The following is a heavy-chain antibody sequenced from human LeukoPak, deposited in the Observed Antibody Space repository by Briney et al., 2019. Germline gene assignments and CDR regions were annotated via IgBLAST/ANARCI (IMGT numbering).Heavy chain of an antibody. CDR1: GYTFTSYG. D-gene: IGHD6-19*01. CDR3: ARDMSSSGWYTSVSNIYYFDY. V-gene: IGHV1-18*04. Sequence: ASVKVSCMASGYTFTSYGISWVRQAPGQGLEGMGWISAYNGNTNYAQKLQGRVTMTKDTSTSTAYMELRSLRSDDTAVYYCARDMSSSGWYTSVSNIYYFDYWGQGTLVTVSS. CDR2: ISAYNGNT. J-gene: IGHJ4*02.